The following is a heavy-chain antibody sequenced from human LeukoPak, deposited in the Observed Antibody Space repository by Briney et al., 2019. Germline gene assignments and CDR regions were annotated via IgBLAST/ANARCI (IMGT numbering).Heavy chain of an antibody. J-gene: IGHJ4*02. CDR3: AGGTDFWSGYCFDS. D-gene: IGHD3-3*01. CDR1: GFTVSGNY. Sequence: GGSLRLSCAASGFTVSGNYMSWVRQAPGKGLEWVSVIYSGGDIAYADSVKGRFTISSDTSQNKLYLHMNSLRVEDTAVYYCAGGTDFWSGYCFDSWGQGTLVTVSS. V-gene: IGHV3-53*01. CDR2: IYSGGDI.